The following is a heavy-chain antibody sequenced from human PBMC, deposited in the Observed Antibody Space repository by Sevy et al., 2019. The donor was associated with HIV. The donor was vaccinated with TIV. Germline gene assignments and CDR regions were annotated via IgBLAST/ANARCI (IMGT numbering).Heavy chain of an antibody. CDR2: INHSGST. J-gene: IGHJ5*02. V-gene: IGHV4-34*01. CDR3: ARIMRPLRYFDWSRNWFHP. Sequence: SETLSLTCAVYGGSFSGYYWSWIRQPPGKGLEWIGEINHSGSTNYNPSLKSRVTISVDTSKNQFSLKLSSVTAADTAVYYCARIMRPLRYFDWSRNWFHPWGQGTLVTVSS. D-gene: IGHD3-9*01. CDR1: GGSFSGYY.